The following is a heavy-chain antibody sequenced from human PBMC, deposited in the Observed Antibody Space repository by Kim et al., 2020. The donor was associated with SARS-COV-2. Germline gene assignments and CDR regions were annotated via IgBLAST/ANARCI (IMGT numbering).Heavy chain of an antibody. J-gene: IGHJ4*02. Sequence: GGSLRLSCAASGFTFSSCAMSWVRQAPGRGPVWVSSISVGGGTTYYADSVKGRFTLSRDNSKNTLYLQMSSLRAEDTAVYHCARACSSNWGDYWGQGTLVTVSS. D-gene: IGHD6-13*01. V-gene: IGHV3-23*01. CDR1: GFTFSSCA. CDR3: ARACSSNWGDY. CDR2: ISVGGGTT.